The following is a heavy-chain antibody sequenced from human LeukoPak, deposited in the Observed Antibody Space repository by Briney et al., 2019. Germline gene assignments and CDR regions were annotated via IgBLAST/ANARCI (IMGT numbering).Heavy chain of an antibody. J-gene: IGHJ6*03. Sequence: GASVKVSCKASGGTFSSYAISWVRQAPGQGLEWMGGIIPIFGTANYAQKFQGRVTITADKSTSTAYMELSSLRAEDTAVYYCAKVTGPLWFGESNYYYYYMDVWGKGTTVTISS. CDR1: GGTFSSYA. V-gene: IGHV1-69*06. CDR2: IIPIFGTA. CDR3: AKVTGPLWFGESNYYYYYMDV. D-gene: IGHD3-10*01.